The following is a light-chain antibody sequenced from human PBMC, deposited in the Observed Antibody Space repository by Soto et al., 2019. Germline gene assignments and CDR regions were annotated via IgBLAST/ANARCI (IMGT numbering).Light chain of an antibody. CDR2: END. V-gene: IGLV1-51*02. CDR3: GTWDSSLSAYV. Sequence: QSVLTQPPSVSAAPGQQVTISCSGSSSNIGSNYVSWYQQLPGTAPKLLIYENDKRPSGIPDRFSGSKSGTSATLGITGLQTGDEADYYCGTWDSSLSAYVFGTGTKVTV. J-gene: IGLJ1*01. CDR1: SSNIGSNY.